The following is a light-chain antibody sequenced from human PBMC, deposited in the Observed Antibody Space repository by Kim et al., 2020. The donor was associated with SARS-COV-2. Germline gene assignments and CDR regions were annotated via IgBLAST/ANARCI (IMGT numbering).Light chain of an antibody. CDR3: SSYTRSSTNYV. V-gene: IGLV2-14*03. J-gene: IGLJ1*01. CDR1: SSDVGGYNY. Sequence: QSALTQPASVSGSPGQSITISCTGTSSDVGGYNYVSWYQQHPGKAPKLMIYDVSNRPSGVSNRFSGSKSGNTASLTISGLQAEDEADYDCSSYTRSSTNYVFGTGTKVTVL. CDR2: DVS.